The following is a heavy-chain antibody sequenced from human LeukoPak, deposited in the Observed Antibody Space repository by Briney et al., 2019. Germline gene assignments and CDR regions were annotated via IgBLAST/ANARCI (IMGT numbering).Heavy chain of an antibody. CDR2: ISSSSSYI. V-gene: IGHV3-21*01. CDR3: ARVLYGANYYYYMDV. CDR1: GFTFSSYS. J-gene: IGHJ6*03. D-gene: IGHD4-17*01. Sequence: GGSLRLSCAASGFTFSSYSMNWVRQAPGKGLECVSSISSSSSYIYYADSVKGRFTISRDNAKNSLCLQMNSLRAEDTAVYYCARVLYGANYYYYMDVWGKGTTVTVSS.